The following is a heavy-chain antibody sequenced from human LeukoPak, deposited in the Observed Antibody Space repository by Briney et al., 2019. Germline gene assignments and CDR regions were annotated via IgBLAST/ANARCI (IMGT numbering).Heavy chain of an antibody. J-gene: IGHJ3*02. Sequence: GGSLRLPCAASGFTFSSYGMHWVRQAPGKGLEWVAVISYDGSNKYYADSVKGRFTISRDNSKNTLYLQMNSLRAEDTAAYYCAKEYFDWLLYRHDAFDIWGQGTMITVSS. CDR2: ISYDGSNK. D-gene: IGHD3-9*01. CDR3: AKEYFDWLLYRHDAFDI. CDR1: GFTFSSYG. V-gene: IGHV3-30*18.